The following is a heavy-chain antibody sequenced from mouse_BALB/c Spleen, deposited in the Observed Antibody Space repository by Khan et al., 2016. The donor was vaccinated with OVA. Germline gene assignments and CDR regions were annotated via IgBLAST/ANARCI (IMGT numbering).Heavy chain of an antibody. CDR2: INTNTGEP. CDR1: GYTFTNYG. D-gene: IGHD2-14*01. V-gene: IGHV9-3*02. CDR3: GRGGGYRYDVKLFAY. J-gene: IGHJ3*01. Sequence: QIQLVQSGPELKKPGETVKISCKASGYTFTNYGMNWVKQAPGKGLKWMGWINTNTGEPTYAEEFKGRFAFSLETSASTAYLQINNLKNEDTATYFWGRGGGYRYDVKLFAYWGQGTLVTVSA.